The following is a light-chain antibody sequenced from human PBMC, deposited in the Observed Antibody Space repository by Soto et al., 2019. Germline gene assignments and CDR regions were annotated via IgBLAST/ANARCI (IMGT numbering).Light chain of an antibody. CDR3: QSYDRSMTALYV. Sequence: QSALTQPPSVSGAPGQRVTISCTGSSSNIGAGYDVHWYQQLPGTAPKLLIYGNSNRPSGVPDRFSGSKSGTSASLAITGLQAEDEADNYCQSYDRSMTALYVFGTGTKVTVL. V-gene: IGLV1-40*01. CDR1: SSNIGAGYD. J-gene: IGLJ1*01. CDR2: GNS.